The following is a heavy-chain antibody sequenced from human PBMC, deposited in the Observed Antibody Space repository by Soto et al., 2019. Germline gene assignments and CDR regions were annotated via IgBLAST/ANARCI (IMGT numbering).Heavy chain of an antibody. CDR3: ARAPWDSHYYYYMDV. V-gene: IGHV3-74*01. CDR2: INSDGSST. D-gene: IGHD1-26*01. J-gene: IGHJ6*03. Sequence: GGSLRLSCAASGFTFSSYWMHWVRQAPGKGLVWVSRINSDGSSTSYADSVKGRFTISRDNAKNTLYLQMNSLRAEDTDVYYCARAPWDSHYYYYMDVWGKGTTVTVSS. CDR1: GFTFSSYW.